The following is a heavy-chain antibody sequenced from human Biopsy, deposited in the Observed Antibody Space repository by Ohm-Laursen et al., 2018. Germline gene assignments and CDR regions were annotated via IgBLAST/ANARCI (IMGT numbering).Heavy chain of an antibody. CDR1: GGSISSGFYY. D-gene: IGHD2/OR15-2a*01. V-gene: IGHV4-61*01. Sequence: SETLSLTWTVSGGSISSGFYYWSWIRQPPGKGLEWIGHVYYSGTTNYNPSLKSRVTISVDTSKNQFPLRLNSVTAADTAVYYCARATNSTGWPYYYFYGMDVWGQGTTVTVSS. J-gene: IGHJ6*02. CDR3: ARATNSTGWPYYYFYGMDV. CDR2: VYYSGTT.